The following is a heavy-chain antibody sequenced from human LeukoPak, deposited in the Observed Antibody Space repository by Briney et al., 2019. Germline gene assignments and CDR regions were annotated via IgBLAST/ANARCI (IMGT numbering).Heavy chain of an antibody. V-gene: IGHV4-39*07. Sequence: PSETLSLTCTVSGGSISSSSYYWGWIRQPPGKGLKWIGEINHSGSTNYNPSLKSRVTISVDTSKNQISLKLSSVTAADTAVYYCARDAGSGWYGRDYYYMDVWGKGTTVTVSS. CDR3: ARDAGSGWYGRDYYYMDV. J-gene: IGHJ6*03. CDR1: GGSISSSSYY. D-gene: IGHD6-19*01. CDR2: INHSGST.